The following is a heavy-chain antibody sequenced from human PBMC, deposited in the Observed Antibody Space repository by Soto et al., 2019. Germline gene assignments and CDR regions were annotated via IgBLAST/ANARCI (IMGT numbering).Heavy chain of an antibody. CDR3: ERESPNVTPSY. Sequence: KTSETLSLTCTVSGGSISSGDYYWSWIRQPPGKGLEWIGYIYYSGSTYYNPSLKSRVTISVDTSKNQFSLKLSSVTAADTAVYYCERESPNVTPSYWGQGTLVTVSS. J-gene: IGHJ4*02. CDR1: GGSISSGDYY. D-gene: IGHD2-8*01. V-gene: IGHV4-30-4*01. CDR2: IYYSGST.